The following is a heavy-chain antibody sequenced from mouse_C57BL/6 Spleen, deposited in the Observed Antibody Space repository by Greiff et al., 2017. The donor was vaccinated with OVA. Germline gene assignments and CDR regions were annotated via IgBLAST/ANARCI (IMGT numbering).Heavy chain of an antibody. CDR2: ISSGGSYT. CDR3: ARSTGTVYYFDY. CDR1: GFTFSSYG. Sequence: EVKLVESGGDLVKPGGSLKLSCAASGFTFSSYGMSWVRQTPDKRLAWVATISSGGSYTYYPDSVKGRFTISRDNAKNTLYLQMSSLKSEDTAMYYCARSTGTVYYFDYWGQGTTLTVSS. V-gene: IGHV5-6*01. D-gene: IGHD4-1*02. J-gene: IGHJ2*01.